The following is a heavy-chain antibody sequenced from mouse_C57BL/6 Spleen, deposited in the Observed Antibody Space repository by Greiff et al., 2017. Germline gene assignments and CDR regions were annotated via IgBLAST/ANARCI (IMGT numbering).Heavy chain of an antibody. D-gene: IGHD2-3*01. CDR2: ISSGSSTI. J-gene: IGHJ2*01. CDR1: GFTFSDYG. V-gene: IGHV5-17*01. CDR3: ERDGGDGYLDY. Sequence: EVKLMESGGGLVKPGGSLKPSCAASGFTFSDYGMHWVRQAPEKGLEWVAYISSGSSTIYYADTVKGRFTISRDNAKNTLFLQMTSLRSEDTAMYYCERDGGDGYLDYWGQGTTLTVSS.